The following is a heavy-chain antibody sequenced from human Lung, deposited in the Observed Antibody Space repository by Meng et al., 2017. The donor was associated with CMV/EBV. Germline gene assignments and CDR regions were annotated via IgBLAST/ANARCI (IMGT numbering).Heavy chain of an antibody. CDR2: INSISTFI. V-gene: IGHV3-21*01. CDR1: GFTFSSFS. Sequence: GGSXRLXCAASGFTFSSFSMNWVRQAPGKGLEWVSSINSISTFIYYADSVKGRFTISRDNAKNSLYLHMSSLRAEDTAVYYCVRDRLGGRLFDYGGQGTVVTVSS. D-gene: IGHD2-15*01. CDR3: VRDRLGGRLFDY. J-gene: IGHJ4*02.